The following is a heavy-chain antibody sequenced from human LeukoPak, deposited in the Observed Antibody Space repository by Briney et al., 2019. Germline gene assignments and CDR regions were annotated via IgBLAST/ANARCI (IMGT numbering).Heavy chain of an antibody. CDR2: ISASGGST. J-gene: IGHJ4*02. Sequence: GGSLRLSCAASGFTFSSYTMNWVRQAPGKGLEWVSAISASGGSTYYVDSVKGRFTISRDNSKNTLYLQMNSLRAEDTAVYYCAKDYSDSSGYYWGFDYWGQGTLVTVSS. CDR1: GFTFSSYT. D-gene: IGHD3-22*01. CDR3: AKDYSDSSGYYWGFDY. V-gene: IGHV3-23*01.